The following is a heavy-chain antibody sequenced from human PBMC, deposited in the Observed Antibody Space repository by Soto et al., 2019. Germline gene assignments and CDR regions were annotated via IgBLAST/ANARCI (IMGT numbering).Heavy chain of an antibody. J-gene: IGHJ4*02. CDR1: GYSFTIFD. D-gene: IGHD6-19*01. Sequence: QVQLMQSGAEVKKSGASVKVSCRTSGYSFTIFDISWVRQAPGQGFEWMGRMNPNSGDTDSAQKFQGRVTMTRNSSIDTAYMELSSLRSDDTAGYYCARVRDSDWHLYFFDYWGQGTLVSVSS. V-gene: IGHV1-8*01. CDR2: MNPNSGDT. CDR3: ARVRDSDWHLYFFDY.